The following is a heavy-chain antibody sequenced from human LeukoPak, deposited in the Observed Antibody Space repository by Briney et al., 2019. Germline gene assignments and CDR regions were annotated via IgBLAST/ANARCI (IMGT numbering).Heavy chain of an antibody. V-gene: IGHV3-53*01. J-gene: IGHJ4*02. CDR2: IYSGGTT. Sequence: GGSLRLSCAASGFSVSSNYMSWVRQAPGKGLEWVSIIYSGGTTYYADSVKGRFTISRDNSKNTLYLQMNSLRAEDTAVYYCAREPLFIAVAGFDYWGQGNLVTVSS. D-gene: IGHD6-19*01. CDR3: AREPLFIAVAGFDY. CDR1: GFSVSSNY.